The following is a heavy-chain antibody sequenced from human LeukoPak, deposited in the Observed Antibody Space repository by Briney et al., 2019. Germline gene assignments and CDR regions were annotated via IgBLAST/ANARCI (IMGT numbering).Heavy chain of an antibody. CDR3: ARGGGAMNYYDSSALDY. J-gene: IGHJ4*02. V-gene: IGHV1-2*06. CDR1: GYTFTGYY. CDR2: INPNSGGT. Sequence: ASVKVSCKASGYTFTGYYMHWVRQAPGQGLEWMGRINPNSGGTNYAQKFQGRVTMTRDTSISTAYMELSGLRSGDTAVYYCARGGGAMNYYDSSALDYWGQGTLVTVSS. D-gene: IGHD3-22*01.